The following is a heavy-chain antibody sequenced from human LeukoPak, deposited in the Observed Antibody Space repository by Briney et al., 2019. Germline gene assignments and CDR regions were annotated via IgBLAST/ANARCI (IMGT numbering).Heavy chain of an antibody. Sequence: PGGSLRLSCAASGFTFSDYGMHWVRQAPGKGLEWVAVIWHDGSNKYYAVSVQGRFTISRDSSKNTLYLQMNSLRAEDTAVYYCAKDGDAGTSYYFYYMDVWGRGTAVTVSS. CDR3: AKDGDAGTSYYFYYMDV. V-gene: IGHV3-33*06. CDR2: IWHDGSNK. D-gene: IGHD7-27*01. CDR1: GFTFSDYG. J-gene: IGHJ6*03.